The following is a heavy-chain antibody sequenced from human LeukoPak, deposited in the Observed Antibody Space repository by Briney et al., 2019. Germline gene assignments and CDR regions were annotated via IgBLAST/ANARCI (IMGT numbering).Heavy chain of an antibody. CDR1: GFTFSSYA. CDR2: ISGTGGST. J-gene: IGHJ6*03. D-gene: IGHD2-15*01. Sequence: GGSLRLSCAASGFTFSSYAVNWVRQAPGKGLEWVSTISGTGGSTYYADSVSGRFTVSRDNSKNTLYLQMNSLRAEDMAVYFCAKGSGGSTIYYYYYMDVWGEGTTVTVSS. V-gene: IGHV3-23*01. CDR3: AKGSGGSTIYYYYYMDV.